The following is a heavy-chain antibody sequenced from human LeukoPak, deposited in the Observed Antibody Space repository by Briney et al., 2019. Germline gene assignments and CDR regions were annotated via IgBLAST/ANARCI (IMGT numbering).Heavy chain of an antibody. D-gene: IGHD3-16*01. J-gene: IGHJ4*02. CDR1: GGSISSGSYY. CDR2: IYTSGTT. V-gene: IGHV4-61*02. CDR3: ARGTLRGLRLGEFDY. Sequence: PSETLSLTCTVSGGSISSGSYYWSWIRQAAGKGLEWIGRIYTSGTTNYNPSLKSRVTISIDTSKNQFSLKLSSVTAADTAVYYCARGTLRGLRLGEFDYWGQGTLVTVSS.